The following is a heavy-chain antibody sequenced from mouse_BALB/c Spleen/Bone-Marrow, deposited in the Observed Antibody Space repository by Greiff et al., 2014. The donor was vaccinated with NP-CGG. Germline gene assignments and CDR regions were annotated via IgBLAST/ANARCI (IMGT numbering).Heavy chain of an antibody. Sequence: QVQLKESGPGLVAPSQSLSITCTVSGSSLTNYGVHWVRQPPGKGLEWLGVIWADGSTNYNSALMSRLSISKDNSKSQVFFKMNSLQTDDTAMYYCARITTATGAMDYWGQGTSVTVSS. CDR2: IWADGST. CDR1: GSSLTNYG. V-gene: IGHV2-9*02. D-gene: IGHD1-2*01. CDR3: ARITTATGAMDY. J-gene: IGHJ4*01.